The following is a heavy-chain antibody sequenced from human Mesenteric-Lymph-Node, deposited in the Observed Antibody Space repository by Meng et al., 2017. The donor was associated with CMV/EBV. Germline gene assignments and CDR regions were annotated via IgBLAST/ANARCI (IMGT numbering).Heavy chain of an antibody. J-gene: IGHJ3*02. Sequence: GSLRLSCAVYGGSFSGYYWSWIRQPPGKGLEWIGEINHSGSTNYNPSLKSRVTISVDTSKNQFSLNLSSVTAADTAVYYCARDKSGNYYLGLPFDIWGQGTMVTVSS. CDR1: GGSFSGYY. D-gene: IGHD1-26*01. CDR2: INHSGST. CDR3: ARDKSGNYYLGLPFDI. V-gene: IGHV4-34*01.